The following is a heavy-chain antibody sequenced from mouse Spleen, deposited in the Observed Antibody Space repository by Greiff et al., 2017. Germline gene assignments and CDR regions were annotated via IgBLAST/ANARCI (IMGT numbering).Heavy chain of an antibody. D-gene: IGHD4-1*02. CDR1: GYSITSGYY. J-gene: IGHJ2*01. CDR2: IRYDGIN. Sequence: DVKLQESGPGLVKPSQSLSLTCSVTGYSITSGYYWNWIRQFPGNKLEWMGYIRYDGINNYNPSLKSRISITRDTSKNQFFLKLNSVTTEDTATYYCASLNWDGGFDYWGQGTTLTVSS. CDR3: ASLNWDGGFDY. V-gene: IGHV3-6*01.